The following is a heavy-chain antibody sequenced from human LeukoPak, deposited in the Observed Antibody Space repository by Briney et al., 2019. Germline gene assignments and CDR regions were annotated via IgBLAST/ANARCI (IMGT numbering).Heavy chain of an antibody. D-gene: IGHD3-16*02. V-gene: IGHV1-2*02. J-gene: IGHJ4*02. Sequence: GASVKVSCKASGYTFTGYYMHWVRQAPGQGLEWMGWINPNSGGTNYAQKFQGRVTITTDESTSTAYMELSSLRSEDTAVYYCARGSGYVWGSYRPMGLFDYWGQGTLVTVSS. CDR3: ARGSGYVWGSYRPMGLFDY. CDR2: INPNSGGT. CDR1: GYTFTGYY.